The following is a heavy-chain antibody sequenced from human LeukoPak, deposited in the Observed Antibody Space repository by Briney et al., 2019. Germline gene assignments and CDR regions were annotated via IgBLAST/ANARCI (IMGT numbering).Heavy chain of an antibody. CDR2: IKRDGSEK. J-gene: IGHJ4*02. D-gene: IGHD2-8*01. CDR1: GFTFSNYW. V-gene: IGHV3-7*01. CDR3: ARETNGYCCDN. Sequence: GGSLRLSCAASGFTFSNYWMSWVRQTPRKGLEWVANIKRDGSEKYYVDSVKGRFTISRDNAKNSLYLQMNSLRDEDTAVYYCARETNGYCCDNWVQGTLVTVSS.